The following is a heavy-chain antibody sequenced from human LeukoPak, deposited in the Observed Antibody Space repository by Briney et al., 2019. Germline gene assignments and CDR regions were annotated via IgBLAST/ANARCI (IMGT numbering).Heavy chain of an antibody. J-gene: IGHJ4*02. CDR1: GASISSSDRY. CDR2: IYYSGIT. CDR3: ARTRYYYNSRSYGAPYYFDY. V-gene: IGHV4-39*01. Sequence: PSETLSLTCTVSGASISSSDRYWGWIRQTPGKGLEWIGSIYYSGITYHNPSLKSRVTISVDTSNNQFSLKMSSVTAADTAVYYCARTRYYYNSRSYGAPYYFDYWGQGTLVTVSS. D-gene: IGHD3-10*01.